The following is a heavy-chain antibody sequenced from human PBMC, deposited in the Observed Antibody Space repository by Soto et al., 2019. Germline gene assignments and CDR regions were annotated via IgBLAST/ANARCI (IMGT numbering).Heavy chain of an antibody. V-gene: IGHV4-61*01. J-gene: IGHJ4*02. CDR3: ANGYSMYYFDY. CDR1: GGSVSSGSYY. CDR2: IYYSGST. D-gene: IGHD3-22*01. Sequence: SETLSLACTVSGGSVSSGSYYWSWIRQPPGKGLEWIGYIYYSGSTNYNPSLKSRVTISVDTSKNQFSLKLSSVTAADTAVYYCANGYSMYYFDYWGQGTLVTVSS.